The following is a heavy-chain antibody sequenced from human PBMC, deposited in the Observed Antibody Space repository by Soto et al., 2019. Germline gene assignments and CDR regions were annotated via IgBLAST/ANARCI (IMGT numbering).Heavy chain of an antibody. CDR1: GFTLSSYD. J-gene: IGHJ6*02. Sequence: PVGSLRLSGGASGFTLSSYDMSWVRLAPGKGLEWVSVIGSSGGGTYYADSVKGRFTISRDNSKLYLQMSRLRAEDTALYMCVRHAKLTSVTANVGYYYGLDIWGQGTTVTVSS. CDR2: IGSSGGGT. CDR3: VRHAKLTSVTANVGYYYGLDI. D-gene: IGHD4-4*01. V-gene: IGHV3-23*01.